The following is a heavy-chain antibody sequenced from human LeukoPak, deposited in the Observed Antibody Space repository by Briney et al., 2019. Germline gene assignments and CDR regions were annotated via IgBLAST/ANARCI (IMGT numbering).Heavy chain of an antibody. V-gene: IGHV4-38-2*01. CDR1: GYSIISGYY. CDR3: ARGALVEVTVY. Sequence: SETLSLTCAVSGYSIISGYYWGWIRQPPGKGLEWIGSIYHSGSTYYNPSLKSRVTISVDTSKNQFSLKLSSVTAADTAVYYCARGALVEVTVYWGQGTLVTVSS. J-gene: IGHJ4*02. CDR2: IYHSGST. D-gene: IGHD1-26*01.